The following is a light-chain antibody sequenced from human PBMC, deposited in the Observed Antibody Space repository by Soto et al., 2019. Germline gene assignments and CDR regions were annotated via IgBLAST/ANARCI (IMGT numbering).Light chain of an antibody. V-gene: IGLV2-8*01. CDR1: SSDVGGYNY. CDR2: EVT. J-gene: IGLJ1*01. CDR3: SSYAGSNNFRV. Sequence: QSVLTQPPSASGSPGQSVTISCTGTSSDVGGYNYVSWYQQHPGKAPKLIISEVTKRPSGVPDRFSGSKSGNTASLTVSGLQAEDEADYYCSSYAGSNNFRVFGTGTKLTVL.